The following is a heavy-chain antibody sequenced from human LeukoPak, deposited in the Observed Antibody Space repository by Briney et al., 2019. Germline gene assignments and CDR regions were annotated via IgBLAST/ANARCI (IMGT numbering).Heavy chain of an antibody. CDR1: GFTFSSYA. CDR2: ISYDGSNK. V-gene: IGHV3-30*04. CDR3: ARGGNAHYSSSWYGGEDFDY. J-gene: IGHJ4*02. D-gene: IGHD6-13*01. Sequence: QTGGSLGLSCAASGFTFSSYAMHWVRQAPGKGLEWVAVISYDGSNKYYADSVKGRFTISRDNSKNTLYLQMNSLRAEDTAVYYCARGGNAHYSSSWYGGEDFDYWGQGTLVTVSS.